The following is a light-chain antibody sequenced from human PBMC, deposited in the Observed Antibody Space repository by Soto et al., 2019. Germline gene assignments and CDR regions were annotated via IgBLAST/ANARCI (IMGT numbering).Light chain of an antibody. V-gene: IGLV2-14*03. CDR3: ISYTDSSTFV. Sequence: QSVLTQPASVSGSPGQSITISCTGTSSDVGAYNYVSWYQQYPGKAPKLMIYEVSNRPSGVPNRFSGSKSGTTASLTISGLQDEDEADYYCISYTDSSTFVFGTGTKVTVL. J-gene: IGLJ1*01. CDR2: EVS. CDR1: SSDVGAYNY.